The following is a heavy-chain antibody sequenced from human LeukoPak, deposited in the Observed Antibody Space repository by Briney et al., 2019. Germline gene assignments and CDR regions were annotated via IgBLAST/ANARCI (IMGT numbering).Heavy chain of an antibody. Sequence: SETLSLTCTVSGGAISSHYWSWIRQPPGKGLEWIGYISDSGSTIYNPSLKSRVTILGDTSKNQFSLKLSSVTAADTAVYYCARHAGGISATGTRPFDYWGQGTLVTVSS. V-gene: IGHV4-59*08. J-gene: IGHJ4*02. CDR2: ISDSGST. D-gene: IGHD6-13*01. CDR1: GGAISSHY. CDR3: ARHAGGISATGTRPFDY.